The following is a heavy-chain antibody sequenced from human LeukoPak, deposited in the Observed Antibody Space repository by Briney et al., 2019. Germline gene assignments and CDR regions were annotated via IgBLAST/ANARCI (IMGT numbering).Heavy chain of an antibody. V-gene: IGHV3-53*01. CDR2: IYSSGST. CDR3: ARGGDIVGTSRSAFDI. Sequence: GGSLRLSCAASGFTVSNNYMSWVRQAPGKGLEWVSLIYSSGSTDYADSVKGRFTISRDDSKNTLYLQMNSLRDEDTAVYYCARGGDIVGTSRSAFDIWGQGTMVTVSS. J-gene: IGHJ3*02. CDR1: GFTVSNNY. D-gene: IGHD1-26*01.